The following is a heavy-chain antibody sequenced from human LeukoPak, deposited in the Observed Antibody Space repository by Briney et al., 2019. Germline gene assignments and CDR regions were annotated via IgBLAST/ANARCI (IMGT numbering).Heavy chain of an antibody. V-gene: IGHV4-34*01. CDR2: INHCGSS. D-gene: IGHD3-10*01. CDR3: AREKRHYYGSGSYSLYFQH. CDR1: GGPYRGYY. Sequence: PSDTLSLPCALYGGPYRGYYWSWIRQPPGKGRAWMGEINHCGSSNYNPSLKGRVTISVDTSKNQFSLKLSSVTAADTAVYYCAREKRHYYGSGSYSLYFQHWGQGTLVTVSS. J-gene: IGHJ1*01.